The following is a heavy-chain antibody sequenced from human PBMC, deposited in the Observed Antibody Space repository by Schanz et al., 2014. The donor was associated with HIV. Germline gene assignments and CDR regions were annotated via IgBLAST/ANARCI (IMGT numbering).Heavy chain of an antibody. D-gene: IGHD6-13*01. J-gene: IGHJ6*02. Sequence: QVQLVQSGAEVKKPGASVKVSCKASGYTFTNYFIHSVRQAPGQGLEWMGCINPNSGDTDYAQKFQGRVTMTRDTSISTAYMELSRLRSDDTAVYYCASDLSVYSSSSSVWGQGTTVTVSS. V-gene: IGHV1-2*02. CDR2: INPNSGDT. CDR3: ASDLSVYSSSSSV. CDR1: GYTFTNYF.